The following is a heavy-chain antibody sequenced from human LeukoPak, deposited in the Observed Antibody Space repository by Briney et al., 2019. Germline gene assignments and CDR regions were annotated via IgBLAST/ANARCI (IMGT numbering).Heavy chain of an antibody. J-gene: IGHJ4*02. CDR3: VKAYCTTTSCYPDY. V-gene: IGHV3-64D*06. CDR1: GFTFSSYP. CDR2: ISINGGST. D-gene: IGHD2-2*01. Sequence: GGSLRLPCLASGFTFSSYPMYWVRQAPGKGLEYVSFISINGGSTLYADSVKGRFTISRDNSKNTLYLQMSSLRAEDTAVYYCVKAYCTTTSCYPDYWGQGTLVTVSS.